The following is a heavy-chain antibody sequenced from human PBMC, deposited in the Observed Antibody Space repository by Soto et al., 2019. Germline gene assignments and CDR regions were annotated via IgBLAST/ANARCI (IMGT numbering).Heavy chain of an antibody. CDR3: ARDSLPGYYGMDV. Sequence: GGSLKLCCAASGFSFSSYSMNCVRQAPGKGLEWVSYISSSSGTIYYADSVKGRFTISRDNAKNSLYLQMNSLRDEDTAVYYCARDSLPGYYGMDVWGQGTTVTVSS. CDR1: GFSFSSYS. V-gene: IGHV3-48*02. CDR2: ISSSSGTI. J-gene: IGHJ6*02. D-gene: IGHD2-15*01.